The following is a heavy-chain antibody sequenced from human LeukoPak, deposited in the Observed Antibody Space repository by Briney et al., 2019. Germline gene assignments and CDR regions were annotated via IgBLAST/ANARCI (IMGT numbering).Heavy chain of an antibody. Sequence: GGSLRLSCAASGFTFSSYAMSWVRQAPGKGLEWVSAISGSGGSTYYADSVKGRFTISRDNSKNTLYLQMNSLRAEDTAVCYCAKASYYDILTGYYNPFDYWGQGTLVTVSS. J-gene: IGHJ4*02. CDR2: ISGSGGST. V-gene: IGHV3-23*01. CDR3: AKASYYDILTGYYNPFDY. CDR1: GFTFSSYA. D-gene: IGHD3-9*01.